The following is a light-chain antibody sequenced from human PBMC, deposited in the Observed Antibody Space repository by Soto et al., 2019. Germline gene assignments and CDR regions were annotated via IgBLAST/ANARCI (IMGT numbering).Light chain of an antibody. J-gene: IGKJ5*01. V-gene: IGKV3-11*01. CDR3: QQRSNWPVT. CDR2: GAS. Sequence: EIVLTQSPATLSSSPGERATLSCRASQSVSSSLAWYQQKPGQAPRLLIYGASNRAGGIPARFSGSGSGTDFTLTISSLEPEDFAVYCCQQRSNWPVTFGQGTRLEIK. CDR1: QSVSSS.